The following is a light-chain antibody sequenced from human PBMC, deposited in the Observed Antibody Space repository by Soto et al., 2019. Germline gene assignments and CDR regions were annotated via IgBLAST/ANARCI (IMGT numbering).Light chain of an antibody. CDR1: GSNIGSNT. CDR2: TND. J-gene: IGLJ3*02. V-gene: IGLV1-44*01. Sequence: QSVLTQPPSASGTPGQRVTISCSGSGSNIGSNTVNWYQHLPGTAPKVLINTNDQRPSGVPDRFSGSKSGTSASLAISGLQSDDEADYYCATWDDNLHGPVFGGGTKLTVL. CDR3: ATWDDNLHGPV.